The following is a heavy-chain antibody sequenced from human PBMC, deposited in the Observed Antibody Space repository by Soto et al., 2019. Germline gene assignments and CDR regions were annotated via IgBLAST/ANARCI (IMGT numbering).Heavy chain of an antibody. CDR2: IYPGDSDT. CDR3: ARGPPYCSGGSCYNFDY. J-gene: IGHJ4*02. Sequence: GESLKISCKGSGYSFTSYWIGWVRQMPGKGLEWMGIIYPGDSDTRYSPSFQGQVTISADKSISTAYLQWSSLKASDTAMYYCARGPPYCSGGSCYNFDYWGQGTLVTSPQ. D-gene: IGHD2-15*01. CDR1: GYSFTSYW. V-gene: IGHV5-51*01.